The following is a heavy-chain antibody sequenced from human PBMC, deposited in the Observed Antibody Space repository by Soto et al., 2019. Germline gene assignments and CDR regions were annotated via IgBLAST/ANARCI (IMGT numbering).Heavy chain of an antibody. CDR1: GFTFRDYY. D-gene: IGHD5-12*01. J-gene: IGHJ6*03. CDR3: ARGSYSGYGLDYDYHYMDV. V-gene: IGHV3-11*01. Sequence: QVLLVESGGGLVKPGGSLRLSCAASGFTFRDYYMNWIRPAPGKGLEWVSSISSSDSTIYYADSVKGRFTISRDNAKSSLFLQMNRLRAEDTAVYYCARGSYSGYGLDYDYHYMDVWGKGTTVTVSS. CDR2: ISSSDSTI.